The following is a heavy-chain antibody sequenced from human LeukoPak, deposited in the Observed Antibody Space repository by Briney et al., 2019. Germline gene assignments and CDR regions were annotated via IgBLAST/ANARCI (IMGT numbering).Heavy chain of an antibody. J-gene: IGHJ3*02. CDR3: ARDLEDSSPFGAFDM. Sequence: GSLRLSCAASGFTFSSYTIHWVRQAPGKGLEWVAVMSYDGYTKFYADSVKGRFTISRDNSKNTLYLQMNSLRAEDTAVYYCARDLEDSSPFGAFDMWGQGTMVTVSS. CDR2: MSYDGYTK. V-gene: IGHV3-30-3*01. CDR1: GFTFSSYT. D-gene: IGHD3-22*01.